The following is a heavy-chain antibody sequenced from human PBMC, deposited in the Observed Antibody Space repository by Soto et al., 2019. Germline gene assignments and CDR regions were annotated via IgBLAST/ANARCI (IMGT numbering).Heavy chain of an antibody. Sequence: VGSLRLSCASSVFTFRDYAMSCVRQSPGKWLQWVSGISDSGGTTYYADSVKGRFTISRDNSKNILYLQIKSLRDEDTAMYYCAKDLRYYGSGRRGWFQSWGQGPRVIVSS. CDR2: ISDSGGTT. CDR1: VFTFRDYA. D-gene: IGHD3-10*01. J-gene: IGHJ6*02. CDR3: AKDLRYYGSGRRGWFQS. V-gene: IGHV3-23*01.